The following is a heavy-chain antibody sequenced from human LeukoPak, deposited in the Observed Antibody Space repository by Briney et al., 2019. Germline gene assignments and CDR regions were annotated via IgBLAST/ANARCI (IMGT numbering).Heavy chain of an antibody. CDR2: ISSSSSTI. V-gene: IGHV3-48*01. D-gene: IGHD3-22*01. J-gene: IGHJ4*02. CDR3: ARGPYYYDSKTFDY. Sequence: GGSLRLSCAASGFTFSSYSMNWVRQAPGKGLEWVSYISSSSSTIYYADSVKGRFTISRDNAKNSLYLQMNSLRAEDTAVYYCARGPYYYDSKTFDYWGQGTLVAVSS. CDR1: GFTFSSYS.